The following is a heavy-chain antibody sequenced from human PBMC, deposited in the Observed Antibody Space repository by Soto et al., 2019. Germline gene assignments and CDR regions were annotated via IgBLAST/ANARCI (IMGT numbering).Heavy chain of an antibody. CDR2: ISSSSSTI. CDR3: ARDLAFVTTGTTDY. Sequence: EVQLVESGGGLVQPGGSLRLSCAASGFTFSSYSMNRVRQAPGKGLEWVSYISSSSSTIYYADSVKGRFTISRDNAKNSLYLQMNSLRDEDTAVYYCARDLAFVTTGTTDYWGQGTLVTVSS. J-gene: IGHJ4*02. V-gene: IGHV3-48*02. D-gene: IGHD4-4*01. CDR1: GFTFSSYS.